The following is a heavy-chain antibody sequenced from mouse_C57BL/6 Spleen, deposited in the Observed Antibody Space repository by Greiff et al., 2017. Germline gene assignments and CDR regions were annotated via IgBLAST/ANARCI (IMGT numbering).Heavy chain of an antibody. CDR1: GYAFSSSW. V-gene: IGHV1-82*01. Sequence: VQLQESGAELVKPGASVKISCKASGYAFSSSWMNWVKQRPGKGLEWIGRIYPGDGDTNYNGKFKGKATLTADKSSSTAYMQLSSLTSEDSAVYFCAREITTVVAPIDYWGQGTTLTVSS. CDR3: AREITTVVAPIDY. CDR2: IYPGDGDT. D-gene: IGHD1-1*01. J-gene: IGHJ2*01.